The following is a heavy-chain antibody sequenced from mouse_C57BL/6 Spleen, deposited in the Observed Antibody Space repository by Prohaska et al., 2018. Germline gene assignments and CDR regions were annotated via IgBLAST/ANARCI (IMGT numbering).Heavy chain of an antibody. CDR2: INPNNGGT. D-gene: IGHD1-1*01. V-gene: IGHV1-26*01. CDR3: ARGYGSPWFAY. Sequence: HGKSLEWIGDINPNNGGTSYNQKFKGKATLTVDKSSSTAYMELRSLTSEDSAVYYCARGYGSPWFAYWGQGTLVTVSA. J-gene: IGHJ3*01.